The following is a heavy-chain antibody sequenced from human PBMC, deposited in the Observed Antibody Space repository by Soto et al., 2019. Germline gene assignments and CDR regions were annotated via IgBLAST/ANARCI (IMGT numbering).Heavy chain of an antibody. CDR1: GFTFSSYW. Sequence: EVQLVESGGGLVQPGGSLRLSCAASGFTFSSYWMSWVRQAPGKGLEWVANIKQDGSEKYYVDSVKGRFTISRDNAKNSLYLQMNSLRAEDTAVYYCACLVVGGATNNWGQGTLVTVSS. CDR3: ACLVVGGATNN. J-gene: IGHJ4*02. V-gene: IGHV3-7*01. D-gene: IGHD1-26*01. CDR2: IKQDGSEK.